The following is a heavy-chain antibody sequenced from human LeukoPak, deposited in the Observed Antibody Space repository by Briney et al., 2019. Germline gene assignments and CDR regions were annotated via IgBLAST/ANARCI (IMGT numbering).Heavy chain of an antibody. V-gene: IGHV3-30*18. CDR2: SSYVGGDN. CDR3: AKDRYCSGGACYYYASDI. J-gene: IGHJ3*02. D-gene: IGHD2-15*01. Sequence: PGGSLTLSCAASGSTFSNYGMHWVRQAPGKGLEWVAVSSYVGGDNQYADSVKGRFTISRDNSKNTLYLQMDSLRAEDTAVYYCAKDRYCSGGACYYYASDILLQGTMVTVSS. CDR1: GSTFSNYG.